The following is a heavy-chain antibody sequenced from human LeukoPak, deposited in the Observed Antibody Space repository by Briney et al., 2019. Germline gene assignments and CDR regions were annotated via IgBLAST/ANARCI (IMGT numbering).Heavy chain of an antibody. J-gene: IGHJ4*02. D-gene: IGHD2-2*01. V-gene: IGHV1-18*01. CDR1: GYTFTSYG. CDR2: ISAYNGNT. Sequence: GASVKVSCKASGYTFTSYGISWVRQAPGQGLEWMGWISAYNGNTNYAQKFQGRVTMTRDTSISTAYMELSRLRSDDTAVYYCARDYRRYCSSTSCYPPDYWGQGTLVTVSS. CDR3: ARDYRRYCSSTSCYPPDY.